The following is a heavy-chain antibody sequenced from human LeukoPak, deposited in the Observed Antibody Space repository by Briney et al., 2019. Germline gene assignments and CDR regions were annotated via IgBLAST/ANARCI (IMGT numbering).Heavy chain of an antibody. V-gene: IGHV3-74*01. Sequence: PGGSLRLSCAASGFTFSSYWMHWVRQAPGKGLVWVSRIRSDGSTTYADSVKGRFTISRDNAKNTLYLQMNSLRAEDTAVYYCVREVSGDPWHNWFDPWGQGTLVTVSS. J-gene: IGHJ5*02. CDR2: IRSDGST. CDR1: GFTFSSYW. CDR3: VREVSGDPWHNWFDP. D-gene: IGHD4-17*01.